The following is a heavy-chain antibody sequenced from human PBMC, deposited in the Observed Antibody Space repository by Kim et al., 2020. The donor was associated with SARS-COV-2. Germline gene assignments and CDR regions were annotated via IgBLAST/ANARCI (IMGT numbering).Heavy chain of an antibody. CDR2: MNPNSGNT. J-gene: IGHJ4*02. CDR3: ARRGGDSSSWYFGLSNDYYFDY. CDR1: GYTFTSYD. V-gene: IGHV1-8*01. Sequence: ASVKVSCKASGYTFTSYDINWVRQATGQGLEWMGWMNPNSGNTGYAQKFQGRVTMTRNTSISTAYMELSSLRSEDTAVYYCARRGGDSSSWYFGLSNDYYFDYWGQGTLVTVSS. D-gene: IGHD6-13*01.